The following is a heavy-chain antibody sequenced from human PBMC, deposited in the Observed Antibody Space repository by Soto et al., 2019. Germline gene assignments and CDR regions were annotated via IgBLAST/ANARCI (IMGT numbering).Heavy chain of an antibody. CDR3: TTDPQIPVLRYFDWLLSDYWDAFDI. J-gene: IGHJ3*02. Sequence: GGSLRLSCAASGFTFSNAWMSWVRQAPGKGLEWVGRIKSKTDGGTTDYAAPVKGRFTISRDDSKNTLYLQMNSLKTEDTAVYYCTTDPQIPVLRYFDWLLSDYWDAFDIWGQGTMVTVSS. CDR2: IKSKTDGGTT. D-gene: IGHD3-9*01. V-gene: IGHV3-15*01. CDR1: GFTFSNAW.